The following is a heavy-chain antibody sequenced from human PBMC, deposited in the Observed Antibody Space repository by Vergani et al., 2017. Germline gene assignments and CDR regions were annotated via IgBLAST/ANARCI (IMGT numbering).Heavy chain of an antibody. CDR2: TWYDGNNK. D-gene: IGHD1-14*01. V-gene: IGHV3-33*01. Sequence: VQLLESGGDLVQPGGSLRLSCAASGFTFNQYGMHWVRQAPGKGLEWVAVTWYDGNNKQYADSVKGRFTISRDNSKSTMYLQMNSLRDEYTGVYYCARDLRLLYNRFDPWGQGTLVTVSS. CDR1: GFTFNQYG. J-gene: IGHJ5*02. CDR3: ARDLRLLYNRFDP.